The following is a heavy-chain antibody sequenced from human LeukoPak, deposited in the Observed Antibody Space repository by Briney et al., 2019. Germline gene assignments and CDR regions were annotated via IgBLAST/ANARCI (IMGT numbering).Heavy chain of an antibody. V-gene: IGHV3-23*01. CDR2: ISGSGDKT. D-gene: IGHD6-6*01. CDR3: AKQYSSSSSDP. CDR1: GFTFSTSA. Sequence: GGSLRLSCAASGFTFSTSAMSWVRQAPGKGLEWVSGISGSGDKTYYAESVKGRFTIPRDNSKNTLSLQMNSLRGEVTAIYYCAKQYSSSSSDPWGQGTLVTVSS. J-gene: IGHJ5*02.